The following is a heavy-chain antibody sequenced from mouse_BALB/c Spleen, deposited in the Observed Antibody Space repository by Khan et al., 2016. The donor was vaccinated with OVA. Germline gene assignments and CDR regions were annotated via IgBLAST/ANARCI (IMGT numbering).Heavy chain of an antibody. CDR1: GYIFTSYW. V-gene: IGHV1-76*01. CDR3: ERNDYGSTCTMGY. J-gene: IGHJ4*01. Sequence: QMQLEESGAELVRPGASVKLSCKTSGYIFTSYWIHWVKQRSGQGLEWIARIYPGTGSTYYNEKFKDTATLTADKSSSTAYMQLSSLKSEDSAVYFCERNDYGSTCTMGYWGQGTSVTVSS. D-gene: IGHD1-1*01. CDR2: IYPGTGST.